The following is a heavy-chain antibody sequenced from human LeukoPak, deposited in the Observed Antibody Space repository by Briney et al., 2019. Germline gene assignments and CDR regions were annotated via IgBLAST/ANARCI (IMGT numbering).Heavy chain of an antibody. CDR2: IYYSGST. J-gene: IGHJ4*02. D-gene: IGHD3-3*01. CDR3: AREGRFLEWLSNY. CDR1: GGSISSSSYY. V-gene: IGHV4-39*02. Sequence: PSETLSLTCTGSGGSISSSSYYWGWIRQPPGKGLEWIGSIYYSGSTYYNPSLKSRVTISVDTSKNQFSLKLSSVTAADTAVYYCAREGRFLEWLSNYWGQGTLVTVSS.